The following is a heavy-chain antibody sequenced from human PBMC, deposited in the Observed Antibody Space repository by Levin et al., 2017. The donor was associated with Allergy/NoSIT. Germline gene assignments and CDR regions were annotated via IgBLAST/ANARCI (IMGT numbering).Heavy chain of an antibody. CDR2: IYWDENR. D-gene: IGHD2-15*01. Sequence: ESGPTLVKPTQTLTLTCIFSGFSVNTNDVGVAWIRKPPGKALEWLALIYWDENRRYTPSLKNRLTITRDTSKNQVVLTMTNMDPLDTATYFCAHLRAGWYFDSWGQGTPVTVSS. CDR3: AHLRAGWYFDS. CDR1: GFSVNTNDVG. J-gene: IGHJ4*02. V-gene: IGHV2-5*02.